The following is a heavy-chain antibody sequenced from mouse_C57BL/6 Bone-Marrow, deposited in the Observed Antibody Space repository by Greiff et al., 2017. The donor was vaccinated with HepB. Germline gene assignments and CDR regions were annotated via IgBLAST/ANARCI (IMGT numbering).Heavy chain of an antibody. CDR2: IYPGSGNT. CDR3: ARAGWLLPYFDY. Sequence: QVQLQQPGAELVKPGASVKMSCKASGYTFTSYWITWVKQRPGQGLEWIGDIYPGSGNTNYNEKFKSKATLTVDTSSSTAYMQLSSLTSEDSAVYYCARAGWLLPYFDYWGHGTTLTVSS. CDR1: GYTFTSYW. V-gene: IGHV1-55*01. J-gene: IGHJ2*01. D-gene: IGHD2-3*01.